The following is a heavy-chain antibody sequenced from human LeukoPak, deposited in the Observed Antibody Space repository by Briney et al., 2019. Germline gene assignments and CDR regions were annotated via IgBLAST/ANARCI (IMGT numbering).Heavy chain of an antibody. CDR3: ARGRVAAAGTHDYYYYGMDV. CDR1: GGSFRGYY. D-gene: IGHD6-13*01. J-gene: IGHJ6*02. CDR2: INHSGST. Sequence: SETLSLTCAVYGGSFRGYYCSWIRQPPGKGLEWIGEINHSGSTNYNPSLKSRVTISVDTSKNQFSLKLSSVTAADTAVYYCARGRVAAAGTHDYYYYGMDVWGQGTTVTVSS. V-gene: IGHV4-34*01.